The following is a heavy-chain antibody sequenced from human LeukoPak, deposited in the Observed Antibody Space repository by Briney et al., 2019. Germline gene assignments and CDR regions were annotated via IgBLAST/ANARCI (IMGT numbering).Heavy chain of an antibody. Sequence: PSETLSLTCTVSGGSVSSGSYYWSWIRQPPGKGLEWIGYIYYSGSTNYNPSLKSRVTISVDTSKNQFSLKLSPVTAADTAVYYCARGRGSGSYTFDYWGQGTLVTVSS. J-gene: IGHJ4*02. V-gene: IGHV4-61*01. CDR1: GGSVSSGSYY. D-gene: IGHD3-10*01. CDR2: IYYSGST. CDR3: ARGRGSGSYTFDY.